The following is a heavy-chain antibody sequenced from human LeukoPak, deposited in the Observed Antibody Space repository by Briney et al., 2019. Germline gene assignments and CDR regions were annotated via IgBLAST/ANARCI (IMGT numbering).Heavy chain of an antibody. Sequence: SEPLSLTCTVSGGSISSSSYYWGWIRQPPGKGLEWIGSIYYSGSTYYNPSLKSRVTISVDTSKNQFSLKLTSMTAADTAVYYCARHLVGLWFGELLRDNWFDPWGQGTLVTVSS. J-gene: IGHJ5*02. D-gene: IGHD3-10*01. CDR3: ARHLVGLWFGELLRDNWFDP. V-gene: IGHV4-39*01. CDR1: GGSISSSSYY. CDR2: IYYSGST.